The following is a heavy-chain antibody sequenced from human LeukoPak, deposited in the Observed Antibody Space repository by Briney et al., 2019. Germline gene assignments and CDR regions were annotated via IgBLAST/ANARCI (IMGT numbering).Heavy chain of an antibody. D-gene: IGHD3-22*01. J-gene: IGHJ3*02. V-gene: IGHV1-8*03. CDR3: ARGLRYDSSGYYPLGAFDI. Sequence: GASVKVSCKASGYTFTSYDINWVRQATGQGLEWMGWMNPNSGNTGYAQKFQGRVTITRNTSISTAYMELSSLRSEDTAVYYCARGLRYDSSGYYPLGAFDIWGQGTMVTVSS. CDR1: GYTFTSYD. CDR2: MNPNSGNT.